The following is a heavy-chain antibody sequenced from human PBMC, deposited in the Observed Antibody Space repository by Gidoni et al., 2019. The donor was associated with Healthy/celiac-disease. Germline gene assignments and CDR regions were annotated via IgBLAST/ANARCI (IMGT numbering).Heavy chain of an antibody. Sequence: QVQLVESGGGVVQPGRSLRLSCAASGFTFSSYGMHWVRQAPGKGLEWVAVISYDGSNKYYADSVKGRFTISRDNSKNTLYLQMNSLRAEDTAVYYCASATTVTGGGAFDIWGQGTMVTVSS. D-gene: IGHD4-17*01. CDR2: ISYDGSNK. CDR1: GFTFSSYG. CDR3: ASATTVTGGGAFDI. J-gene: IGHJ3*02. V-gene: IGHV3-30*03.